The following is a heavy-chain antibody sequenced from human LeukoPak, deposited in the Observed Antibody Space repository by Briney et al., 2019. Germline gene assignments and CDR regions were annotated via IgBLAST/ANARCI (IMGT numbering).Heavy chain of an antibody. V-gene: IGHV4-39*06. D-gene: IGHD5-18*01. CDR1: GGSISSSSYY. J-gene: IGHJ3*01. Sequence: SETLSLTCTVSGGSISSSSYYWGWIRQPPGKGLEWIGCIYYRGSTYYTPSLQSRVTIPVDTSKNQFPLKFSSVTAADTAVYYCARGRGGYPAWGQGTMVTVSS. CDR2: IYYRGST. CDR3: ARGRGGYPA.